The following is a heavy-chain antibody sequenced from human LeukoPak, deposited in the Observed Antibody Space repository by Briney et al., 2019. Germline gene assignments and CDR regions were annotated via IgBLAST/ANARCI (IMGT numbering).Heavy chain of an antibody. Sequence: GGSLRLSCAASGFTFSSYSMNWVRQAPGKGLEWVSSISSSSSYIYYADSVKGRFTISRDNAKNSLYLQMNSLRAEATAVYYGAKYGAVGLPLDYGGQGTLVTVSS. CDR2: ISSSSSYI. D-gene: IGHD2-15*01. J-gene: IGHJ4*02. V-gene: IGHV3-21*01. CDR3: AKYGAVGLPLDY. CDR1: GFTFSSYS.